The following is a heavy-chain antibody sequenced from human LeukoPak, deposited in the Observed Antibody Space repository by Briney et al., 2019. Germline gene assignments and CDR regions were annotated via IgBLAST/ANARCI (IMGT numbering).Heavy chain of an antibody. CDR1: GFTFSSYT. J-gene: IGHJ4*02. CDR2: ISSSSSYI. CDR3: ARDSLKDTAMVAPCDF. Sequence: GGSLRLSCAASGFTFSSYTMNWVRQAPGKGLEWVSSISSSSSYIYYADSVKGRFTISRDNAKNSLYLQMSSLRAEDTAVYYCARDSLKDTAMVAPCDFGGEGTVVSVST. D-gene: IGHD5-18*01. V-gene: IGHV3-21*01.